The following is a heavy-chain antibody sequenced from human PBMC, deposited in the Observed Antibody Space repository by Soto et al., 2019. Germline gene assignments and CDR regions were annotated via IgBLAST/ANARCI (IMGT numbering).Heavy chain of an antibody. D-gene: IGHD1-26*01. V-gene: IGHV1-46*01. Sequence: ASVKVSCKASGYTFTSYYMHWVRQAPGQGLEWMGIINPSGGSTSYAQKFQGRVTMTRDTSTSTVYMELSSLRSEDTAAYYCARGTASRVVGATFDDWGQGTLVTVSS. CDR1: GYTFTSYY. J-gene: IGHJ4*02. CDR3: ARGTASRVVGATFDD. CDR2: INPSGGST.